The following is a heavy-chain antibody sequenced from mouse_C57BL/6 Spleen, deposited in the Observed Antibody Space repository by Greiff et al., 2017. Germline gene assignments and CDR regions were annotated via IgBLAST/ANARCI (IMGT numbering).Heavy chain of an antibody. CDR1: GFTFTDYY. Sequence: EVKLMESGGGLVQPGGSLSLSCAASGFTFTDYYMSWVRQPPGKALEWLGFIRNKANGYTTEYSASVKGRFTISRDNSQSILYLQMNALRAEDSATYYCARYYYGSSYPWFAYWGQGTLVTVSA. CDR2: IRNKANGYTT. V-gene: IGHV7-3*01. CDR3: ARYYYGSSYPWFAY. D-gene: IGHD1-1*01. J-gene: IGHJ3*01.